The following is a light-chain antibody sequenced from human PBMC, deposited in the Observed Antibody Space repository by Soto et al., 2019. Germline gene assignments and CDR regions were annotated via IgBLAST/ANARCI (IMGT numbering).Light chain of an antibody. CDR3: MQALQTPT. J-gene: IGKJ1*01. V-gene: IGKV2-28*01. CDR1: QSLLHSNGYNY. CDR2: LGS. Sequence: DIVMTQSPLSLPVTPGEPASISCRSSQSLLHSNGYNYLDWYLQKPGQSPQLLIYLGSDRASGVPDRFSGSGSGTDFTLKISRVEAEDVWVYYCMQALQTPTFGQGTQVEIK.